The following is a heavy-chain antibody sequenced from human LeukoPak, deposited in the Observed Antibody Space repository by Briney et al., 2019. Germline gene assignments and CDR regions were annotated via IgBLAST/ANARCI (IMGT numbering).Heavy chain of an antibody. D-gene: IGHD6-13*01. Sequence: PSETLSLTCTVSGVSISSSNYYWGWIRQPPGEGLEWIGNIYYSGSTNYNPSLKSRVTISVDTSKNQLSLKVSSVTAADTAVYYCARHQYSSSFRPYSYGMDVWGQGTTVTVSS. CDR2: IYYSGST. V-gene: IGHV4-39*01. CDR3: ARHQYSSSFRPYSYGMDV. CDR1: GVSISSSNYY. J-gene: IGHJ6*02.